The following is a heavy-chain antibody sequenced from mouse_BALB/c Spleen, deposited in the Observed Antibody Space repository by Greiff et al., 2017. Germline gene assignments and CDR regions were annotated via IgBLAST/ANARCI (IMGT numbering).Heavy chain of an antibody. Sequence: EVKLMESGAELVKPGASVKLSCTASGFNIKDTYMHWVKQRPEQGLEWIGRIDPANGNTKYDPKFQGKATITADTSSNTAYLQLSSLTSEDTAVYYCARNYYGSSSWFAYWGQGTLVTVSA. CDR2: IDPANGNT. J-gene: IGHJ3*01. CDR1: GFNIKDTY. V-gene: IGHV14-3*02. CDR3: ARNYYGSSSWFAY. D-gene: IGHD1-1*01.